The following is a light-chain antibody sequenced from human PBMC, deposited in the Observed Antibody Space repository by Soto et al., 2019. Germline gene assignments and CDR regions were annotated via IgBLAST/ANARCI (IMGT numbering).Light chain of an antibody. CDR1: QSVNSN. CDR2: VAS. J-gene: IGKJ4*01. Sequence: EIVMTQSPVTLSVSPGDRATLSCRASQSVNSNLAWYQHKPGQTPKLLIYVASTRATGIPARFSGSGSGTEFTLTSSSQQSEDFAVYYCQQYNVWPLTFGEGTKVEFK. CDR3: QQYNVWPLT. V-gene: IGKV3-15*01.